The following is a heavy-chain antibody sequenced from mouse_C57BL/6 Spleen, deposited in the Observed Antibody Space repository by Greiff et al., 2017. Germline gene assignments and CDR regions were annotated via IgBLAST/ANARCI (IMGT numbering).Heavy chain of an antibody. D-gene: IGHD1-1*02. CDR3: ARAKEYYGGYYFGY. Sequence: DVQLVQSGGGLVKPGGSLKLSCAASGFTFSSYAMSWVRQTPEKSLEWVATISDGGSYTYYPDNVKGRFTISRDNAKNTLYLQLSHLKSEDTAMYYCARAKEYYGGYYFGYWGQGTTLTVSS. V-gene: IGHV5-4*01. CDR2: ISDGGSYT. CDR1: GFTFSSYA. J-gene: IGHJ2*01.